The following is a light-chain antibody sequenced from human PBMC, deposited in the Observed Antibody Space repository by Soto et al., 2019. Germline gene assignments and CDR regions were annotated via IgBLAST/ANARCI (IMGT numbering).Light chain of an antibody. CDR3: SSHSNTNPYV. Sequence: QSVLTQPASVSGSPGQSITISCTGTSSDVGGSDYVSWYQHHPDKAPKLIISDVSNRPSGVSYRFSGSKSGNTASLTISGLQAEDEAIYYCSSHSNTNPYVFGTGTKVTVL. V-gene: IGLV2-14*03. J-gene: IGLJ1*01. CDR1: SSDVGGSDY. CDR2: DVS.